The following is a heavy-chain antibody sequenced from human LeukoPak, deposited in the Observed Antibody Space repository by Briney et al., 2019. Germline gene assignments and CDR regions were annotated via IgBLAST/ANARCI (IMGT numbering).Heavy chain of an antibody. CDR2: ISAYNGNT. V-gene: IGHV1-18*01. D-gene: IGHD5-18*01. CDR1: GYTFTSYG. Sequence: ASVKVSCKASGYTFTSYGISWVRQAPGQGLEWMGWISAYNGNTNYAQKLQGRVTMTTDPSTSTAYMELRSLRSDDTAVYYCARNLDSYGTYYFDYWGQGTLVTVSS. CDR3: ARNLDSYGTYYFDY. J-gene: IGHJ4*02.